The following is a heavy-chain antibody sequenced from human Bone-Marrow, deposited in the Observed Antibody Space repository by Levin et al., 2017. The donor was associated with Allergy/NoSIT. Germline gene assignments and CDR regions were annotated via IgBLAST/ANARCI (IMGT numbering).Heavy chain of an antibody. D-gene: IGHD6-19*01. V-gene: IGHV1-46*01. Sequence: ASVKVSCKASGYSFTNYYIHWVRQAPGQGLEWMGIINPSGGSTRYAQKFQGRVTMTRDTSTSTVYMELSSLRSEDTAVYYCARHGAGTHYWGQGTLVTVSS. J-gene: IGHJ4*02. CDR1: GYSFTNYY. CDR3: ARHGAGTHY. CDR2: INPSGGST.